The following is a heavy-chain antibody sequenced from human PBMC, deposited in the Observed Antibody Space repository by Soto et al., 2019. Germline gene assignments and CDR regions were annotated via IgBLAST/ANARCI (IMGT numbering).Heavy chain of an antibody. J-gene: IGHJ6*02. CDR3: GMDIPMVPYGMDV. D-gene: IGHD5-18*01. V-gene: IGHV3-73*01. CDR1: GFTFSGSS. Sequence: EVQLVESGGGLVQPGGSLKLSCAASGFTFSGSSMHWVRQASGKGLEWVGRIRSKADSYATAYAASVKGRFTISRDDSKNTAYLQMASLETEDTAVYYCGMDIPMVPYGMDVWGQGTTVTVSS. CDR2: IRSKADSYAT.